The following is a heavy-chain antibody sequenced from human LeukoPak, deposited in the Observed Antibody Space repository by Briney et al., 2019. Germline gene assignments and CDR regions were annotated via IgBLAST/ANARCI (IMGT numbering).Heavy chain of an antibody. V-gene: IGHV1-8*01. Sequence: ASVTVSCKASGYTFTSYDINWVRQAAGQGLEWMGWMNPNSGNTGYAQKFQGRVTMTRNTSISTAYMELSSLRSEDTAEYYCARRVAARRRWFDPWGQGTLVTVSS. CDR1: GYTFTSYD. D-gene: IGHD6-6*01. CDR3: ARRVAARRRWFDP. CDR2: MNPNSGNT. J-gene: IGHJ5*02.